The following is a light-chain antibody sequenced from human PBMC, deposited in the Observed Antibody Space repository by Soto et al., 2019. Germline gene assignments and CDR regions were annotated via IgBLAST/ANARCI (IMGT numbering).Light chain of an antibody. CDR2: LNI. Sequence: QSVLTQPPSVSGAPGQRVTISCTGNNSNIGAGYDVHWYQQLPGAAPKLLIYLNIDRPSGVPDRFSGSKSGASASLAITGLQAEDEAYYYCQSYDNSLSGSRVFGGGTKLTVL. CDR1: NSNIGAGYD. V-gene: IGLV1-40*01. CDR3: QSYDNSLSGSRV. J-gene: IGLJ2*01.